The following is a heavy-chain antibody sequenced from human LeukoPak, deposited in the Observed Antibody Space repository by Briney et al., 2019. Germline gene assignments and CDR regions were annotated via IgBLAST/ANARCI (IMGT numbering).Heavy chain of an antibody. D-gene: IGHD6-13*01. J-gene: IGHJ4*02. CDR2: ISGSGGST. Sequence: GGSLRLSCAASGFTFSSYAMSWVREAPGKGLEWVSAISGSGGSTYYADSVKGRFTISRDNSKNTLYLQMNSLRAEDTAVYYCAKDGYSSSRYALLNYFDYWGQGTLVTVSS. CDR3: AKDGYSSSRYALLNYFDY. CDR1: GFTFSSYA. V-gene: IGHV3-23*01.